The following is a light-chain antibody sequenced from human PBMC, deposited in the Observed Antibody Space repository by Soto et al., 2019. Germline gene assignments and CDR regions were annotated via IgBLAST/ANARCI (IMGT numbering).Light chain of an antibody. CDR2: GAS. CDR1: QSVSSTY. Sequence: DIVLTQSPGTLSLSPGERATLSCRAMQSVSSTYLAWYQQKPDQAPRLLIYGASSRATGIPDRFSGSGSGTDFSLTISRLESEDLAVYYCQQYGSSGSFGGGTKVEIK. CDR3: QQYGSSGS. J-gene: IGKJ4*01. V-gene: IGKV3-20*01.